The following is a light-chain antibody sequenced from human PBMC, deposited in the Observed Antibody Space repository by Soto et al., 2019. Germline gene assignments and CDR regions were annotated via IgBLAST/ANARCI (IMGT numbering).Light chain of an antibody. CDR1: TGAVTANHF. V-gene: IGLV7-43*01. J-gene: IGLJ3*02. Sequence: QAVVTQEPSLTVSPGGTVTVTCASSTGAVTANHFASWFQQKPGQAPRAVIYSTSARLSWTPARFSGSVLGDKAALTLSGVRPEDEADYYCLLYHGGTWVFGGGTKLTVL. CDR3: LLYHGGTWV. CDR2: STS.